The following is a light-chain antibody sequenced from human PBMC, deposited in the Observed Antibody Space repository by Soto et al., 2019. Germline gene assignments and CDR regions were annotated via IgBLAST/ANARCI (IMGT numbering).Light chain of an antibody. V-gene: IGLV1-40*01. CDR3: AAWDDSLNVYV. CDR1: SSNIGTNWP. CDR2: DNN. Sequence: QSVLTQPPSVSGAPGQRVTISCTGSSSNIGTNWPVHWYQQFPGIAPKLLIYDNNNRPSGVPDRFSGSKSGTSASLAISGLQSEDEADYYCAAWDDSLNVYVFGAGTKVTVL. J-gene: IGLJ1*01.